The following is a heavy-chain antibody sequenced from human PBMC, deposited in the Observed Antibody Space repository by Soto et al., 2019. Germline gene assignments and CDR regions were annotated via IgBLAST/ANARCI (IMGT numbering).Heavy chain of an antibody. CDR3: ARHGDHISPMVRGGVESEY. CDR2: IYYSGST. CDR1: GGSISCSSYY. D-gene: IGHD3-10*01. V-gene: IGHV4-39*01. Sequence: SETLSLTCTVSGGSISCSSYYWGWIRQPPGKGLEWIGSIYYSGSTYYNPSLKSRVTISVDTSKNQFSLKLSSVTAADTAVYYCARHGDHISPMVRGGVESEYWGQGTLVTVSS. J-gene: IGHJ4*02.